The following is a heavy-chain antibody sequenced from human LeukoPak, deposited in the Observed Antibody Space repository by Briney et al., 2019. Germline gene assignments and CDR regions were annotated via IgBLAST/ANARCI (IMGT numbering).Heavy chain of an antibody. CDR2: ISGSGGST. J-gene: IGHJ4*02. D-gene: IGHD2-15*01. Sequence: GGSLRLSCAASGFTFSSYAMSWVRQAPGKGLEWVSAISGSGGSTFYADSVKGRFTISRDNSKNTLYMEMNSLRAEDTAVYYCAKDGSGVAAADYYFDYWGQGTLVTVSS. CDR3: AKDGSGVAAADYYFDY. CDR1: GFTFSSYA. V-gene: IGHV3-23*01.